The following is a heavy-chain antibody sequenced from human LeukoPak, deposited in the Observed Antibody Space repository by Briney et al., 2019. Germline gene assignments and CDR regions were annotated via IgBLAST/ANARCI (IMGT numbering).Heavy chain of an antibody. V-gene: IGHV4-34*01. D-gene: IGHD4-17*01. CDR1: GGSFSGYY. CDR3: ARRVAVTTGFDY. Sequence: PSETPSLTCAVYGGSFSGYYWSWIRQPPGKGLEWIGEINHSGSTNYNPSLKSRVTISVDTSKNQFSLKLSSVTAADTAVYYCARRVAVTTGFDYWGQGTLVTVSS. CDR2: INHSGST. J-gene: IGHJ4*02.